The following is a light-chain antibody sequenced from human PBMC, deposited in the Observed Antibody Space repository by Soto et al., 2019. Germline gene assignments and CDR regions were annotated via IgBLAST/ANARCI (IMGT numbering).Light chain of an antibody. CDR2: DHS. V-gene: IGKV3-11*01. CDR3: QQRSNWPLA. CDR1: QSVSSY. Sequence: EIVLTQSPATLSLSPGERATLSCRASQSVSSYLAWYQQKPGKAPSLPFYDHSNRATGIPARFSGSGSGTDFTLTISSLEPEDFAVYYCQQRSNWPLAFGPGTKVDIK. J-gene: IGKJ3*01.